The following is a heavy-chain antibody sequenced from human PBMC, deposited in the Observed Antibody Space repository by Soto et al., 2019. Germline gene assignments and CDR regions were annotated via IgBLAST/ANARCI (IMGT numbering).Heavy chain of an antibody. J-gene: IGHJ5*02. D-gene: IGHD6-19*01. CDR2: INVKNGNT. V-gene: IGHV1-18*01. Sequence: QVQLVQSGGEVKKSGASVKVSCKASGYIFRSYGISWVRQAPGQGLEWMGWINVKNGNTKHVEKFQGRVTMTTDTSTSTAYMERRNLTSDDTAGYYCARGIAVEPTANWFDPWGHGTLVIVSS. CDR3: ARGIAVEPTANWFDP. CDR1: GYIFRSYG.